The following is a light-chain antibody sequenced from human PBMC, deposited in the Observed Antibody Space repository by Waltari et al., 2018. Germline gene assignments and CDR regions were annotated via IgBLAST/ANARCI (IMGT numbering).Light chain of an antibody. V-gene: IGLV1-40*01. Sequence: QSVLTQPPSVSGAPGQRVTISCAGSSSNIGAGYDVHWYQQLPGTAPKLLISLNRNRPSAVPDRFSGSQSGTSASLAITGLRPDDEADYYCQSYDSSLSGWVFGGGTKLTVL. J-gene: IGLJ2*01. CDR1: SSNIGAGYD. CDR3: QSYDSSLSGWV. CDR2: LNR.